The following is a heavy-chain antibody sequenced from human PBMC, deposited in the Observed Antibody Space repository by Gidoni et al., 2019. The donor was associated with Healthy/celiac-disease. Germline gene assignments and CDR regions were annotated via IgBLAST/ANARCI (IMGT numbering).Heavy chain of an antibody. V-gene: IGHV4-61*02. CDR2: IYTSGRT. Sequence: QVQLQESGPGLVKPSQTLSLTCTVSGGSISSGSYYWSWIRQPAGKGLEWIGRIYTSGRTNYNPSLKSRVTISVDTSKNQFSLKLSSVTAADTAVYYCARDPRYSSSWGPEGYYYYGMDVWGQGTTVTVSS. CDR1: GGSISSGSYY. D-gene: IGHD6-13*01. J-gene: IGHJ6*02. CDR3: ARDPRYSSSWGPEGYYYYGMDV.